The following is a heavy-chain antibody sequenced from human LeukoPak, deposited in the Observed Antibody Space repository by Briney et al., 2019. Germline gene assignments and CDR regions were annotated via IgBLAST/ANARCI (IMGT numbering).Heavy chain of an antibody. CDR1: GGSFSGYY. CDR3: AREDYGGRSFDY. D-gene: IGHD4-23*01. J-gene: IGHJ4*02. V-gene: IGHV4-34*01. Sequence: SETLSLTCAVYGGSFSGYYWSWIRQPPRKGLEWIREINHSGSTNYNPSLKSRVTISVDTSKNQFSLKLSSVTAADTAVYYCAREDYGGRSFDYWGQGTLATVSS. CDR2: INHSGST.